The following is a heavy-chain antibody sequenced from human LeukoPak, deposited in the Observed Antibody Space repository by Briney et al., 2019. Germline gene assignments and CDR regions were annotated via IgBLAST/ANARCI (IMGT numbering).Heavy chain of an antibody. V-gene: IGHV1-2*02. Sequence: ASVKVSCKASGYTFTGYYMHWVRQAPGQGLEWMGWINPNSGGTNYAQKFQGRVTMTRDTSISTAYMELSRLRSDDTAVYYCARGGPSHLGLGCFDLWGRGTLVTVSS. D-gene: IGHD3-10*01. CDR1: GYTFTGYY. J-gene: IGHJ2*01. CDR3: ARGGPSHLGLGCFDL. CDR2: INPNSGGT.